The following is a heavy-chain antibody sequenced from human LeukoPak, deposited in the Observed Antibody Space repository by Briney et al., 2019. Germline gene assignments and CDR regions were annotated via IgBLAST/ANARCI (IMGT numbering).Heavy chain of an antibody. V-gene: IGHV3-33*01. CDR2: MWYDGSNK. CDR3: ARDLYNRALDY. D-gene: IGHD1-14*01. J-gene: IGHJ4*02. Sequence: GGSLRLSCAASGFTFSTYGMQWVRQATGKGLEWVAVMWYDGSNKDNADSEKGRVTIYRDNSKNTMYLQMNSLRAEDTAVYYCARDLYNRALDYWGQGTLVTVSS. CDR1: GFTFSTYG.